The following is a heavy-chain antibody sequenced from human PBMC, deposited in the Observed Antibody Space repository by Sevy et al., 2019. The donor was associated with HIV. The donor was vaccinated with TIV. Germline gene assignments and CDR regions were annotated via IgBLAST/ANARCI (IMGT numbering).Heavy chain of an antibody. Sequence: GGSLRLSCVVSGFTFSKYPMSWVRQAPGKGLEWVSSISSSSNYIYYGDSVKGRFTISRDNAKNSLYLQMNSLRADDTAVYYCARDGGCSSTACLLYFDYWGQGTLVTVSS. V-gene: IGHV3-21*01. D-gene: IGHD2-2*01. J-gene: IGHJ4*02. CDR1: GFTFSKYP. CDR3: ARDGGCSSTACLLYFDY. CDR2: ISSSSNYI.